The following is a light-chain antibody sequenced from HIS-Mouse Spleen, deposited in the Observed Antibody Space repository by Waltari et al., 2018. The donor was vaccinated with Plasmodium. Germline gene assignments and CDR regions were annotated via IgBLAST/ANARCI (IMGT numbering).Light chain of an antibody. CDR2: EGS. J-gene: IGLJ3*02. CDR3: CSYAGSSTNWV. V-gene: IGLV2-23*01. CDR1: SSDVGSYNL. Sequence: QSALTQPASVSGSPGQSITISCTGTSSDVGSYNLVSWYQQHPGKAPNLMIYEGSKRPSVVSNRFSGSKSGNTASLTISGLQAEDEADYYCCSYAGSSTNWVFGGGTKLTVL.